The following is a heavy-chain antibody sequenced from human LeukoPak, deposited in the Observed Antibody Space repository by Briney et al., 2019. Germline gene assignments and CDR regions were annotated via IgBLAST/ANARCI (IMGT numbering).Heavy chain of an antibody. V-gene: IGHV1-8*01. CDR2: MNPNSGNT. D-gene: IGHD3-22*01. J-gene: IGHJ1*01. CDR3: ARGLRDSSGREYFQH. CDR1: GYTFTSYD. Sequence: ASVKVSCKASGYTFTSYDISWVRQAAGQGLEWMGWMNPNSGNTGYAQKFKGRVTMTGNTSINTAYMELSNLRSEDTAVYYCARGLRDSSGREYFQHWGQGTLVTVSS.